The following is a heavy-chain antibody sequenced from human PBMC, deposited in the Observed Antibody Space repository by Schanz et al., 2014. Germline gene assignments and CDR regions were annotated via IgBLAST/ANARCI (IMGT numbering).Heavy chain of an antibody. CDR1: GFRFDDYA. CDR2: ISSDSRAI. V-gene: IGHV3-9*01. CDR3: AREKRRTEVVLDH. Sequence: EVQLVESGGGLVQPGRSLRLSCAASGFRFDDYAMHWVRQAPEKGLEWVSGISSDSRAIGYADSVKGRFSISRDNAKNSLYLQMNSLRAEDTAVYYCAREKRRTEVVLDHWGQGTLVTVS. J-gene: IGHJ4*02.